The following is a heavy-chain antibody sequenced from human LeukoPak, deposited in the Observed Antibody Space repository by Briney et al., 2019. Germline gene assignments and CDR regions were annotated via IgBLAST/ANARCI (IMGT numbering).Heavy chain of an antibody. V-gene: IGHV1-69*05. J-gene: IGHJ1*01. CDR3: ARVAYCSSTSCYQYFQH. Sequence: ASVSVSCKASGRTFSSYAISWGRQGPGQGLEWMGGIIPIVGTANYAQKFQGRVTITTDESTSTAYMELSSLRSEDTAVYYCARVAYCSSTSCYQYFQHWGQGTLVTVSS. CDR1: GRTFSSYA. CDR2: IIPIVGTA. D-gene: IGHD2-2*01.